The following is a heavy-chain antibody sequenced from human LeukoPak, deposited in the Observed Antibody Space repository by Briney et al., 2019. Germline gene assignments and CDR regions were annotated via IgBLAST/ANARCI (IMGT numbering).Heavy chain of an antibody. CDR3: ASKAGLALDY. Sequence: GRSLRLSCAASGFTFSSYAMHWVRQAPGKGLEWVAVISYDGSNKYYADSVKGRFTISRDNSKNTLYLQMNSLRAEDTAVYYCASKAGLALDYWGQGTLVTVSS. CDR2: ISYDGSNK. V-gene: IGHV3-30-3*01. J-gene: IGHJ4*02. CDR1: GFTFSSYA. D-gene: IGHD6-13*01.